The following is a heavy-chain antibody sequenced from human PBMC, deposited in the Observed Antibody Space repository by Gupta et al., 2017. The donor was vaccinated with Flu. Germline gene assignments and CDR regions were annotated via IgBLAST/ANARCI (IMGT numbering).Heavy chain of an antibody. CDR2: IYYSGTT. D-gene: IGHD3-10*01. CDR1: GGSISSRSYY. Sequence: QLQLQESGPGLVKPSETLSLTCTVSGGSISSRSYYLGWVPQPPGKGLEWIGSIYYSGTTYDNPSLKHRVTISVDTSKNQFSLKMSSVTAADTAVYYCARRGSRDGSGSYGAFDIWGQGTMVTVSS. J-gene: IGHJ3*02. CDR3: ARRGSRDGSGSYGAFDI. V-gene: IGHV4-39*01.